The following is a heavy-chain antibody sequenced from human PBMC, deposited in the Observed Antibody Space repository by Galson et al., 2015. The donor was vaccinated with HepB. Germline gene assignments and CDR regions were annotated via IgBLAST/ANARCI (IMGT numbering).Heavy chain of an antibody. CDR3: ARDRRKTYYDSSGYPDY. CDR1: GFTFSSYG. J-gene: IGHJ4*02. Sequence: SLRLSCAASGFTFSSYGMHWVRQAPGKGLEWVAVIWYDGSKKHYADSVKGRFTISRDNFKNTLYLQMNSLRAEDTAVYFCARDRRKTYYDSSGYPDYWGQGTLVIVSS. D-gene: IGHD3-22*01. CDR2: IWYDGSKK. V-gene: IGHV3-33*01.